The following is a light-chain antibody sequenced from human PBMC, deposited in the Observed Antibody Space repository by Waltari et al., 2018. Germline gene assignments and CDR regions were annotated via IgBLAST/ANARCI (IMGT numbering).Light chain of an antibody. CDR2: DAS. J-gene: IGKJ5*01. CDR1: QNVINF. V-gene: IGKV3-11*01. Sequence: EVVLTQSPATLSLSPGERATLSCRASQNVINFLAWYQQKPGRAPRLLIYDASQRATGIPARFSGSGSGTDFTLTISSLEPEDFAVYYCQQHRNWPITIGQGTRLDIQ. CDR3: QQHRNWPIT.